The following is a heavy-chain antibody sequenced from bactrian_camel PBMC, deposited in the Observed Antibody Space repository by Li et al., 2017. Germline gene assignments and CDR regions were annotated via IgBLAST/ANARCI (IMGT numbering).Heavy chain of an antibody. Sequence: HVQLVESGGGLVQPGGSLKLSCVVSGYRLSISNCGMDWYRQAPGKERELVSTITSVGTTGYADSVKGRFTISRDNAKNTLYLQMNSLKTEDTGVYYCAACRAGTEFSYWGQGTQVTVS. CDR1: GYRLSISN. CDR3: AACRAGTEFSY. CDR2: ITSVGTT. V-gene: IGHV3S53*01. J-gene: IGHJ6*01.